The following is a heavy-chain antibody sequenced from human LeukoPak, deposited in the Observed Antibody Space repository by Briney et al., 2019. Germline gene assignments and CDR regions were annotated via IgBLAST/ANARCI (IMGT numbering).Heavy chain of an antibody. Sequence: SETLSLTCTVSGGSIRSYYWSWIRQPPGKGLEWIGYIYYSGNTDSNPSLKSRVTISVDTSKNQFSLKLSSVTAADTAVYYCARTYCSGGSCHFDYWGQGTLVTVSS. CDR2: IYYSGNT. V-gene: IGHV4-59*08. CDR1: GGSIRSYY. D-gene: IGHD2-15*01. J-gene: IGHJ4*02. CDR3: ARTYCSGGSCHFDY.